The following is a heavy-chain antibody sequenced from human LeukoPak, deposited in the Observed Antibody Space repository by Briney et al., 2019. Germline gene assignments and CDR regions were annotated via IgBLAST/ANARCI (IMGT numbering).Heavy chain of an antibody. CDR1: GYTFTSYG. CDR3: ARDYYGSKSSSFDP. CDR2: MNPNSDNT. J-gene: IGHJ5*02. Sequence: ASVKVSCKASGYTFTSYGISWVRQATGQGLEWLGWMNPNSDNTGYAQNFQGRVTMTRDTSIDTAYMELTSLRYEDTAVYYCARDYYGSKSSSFDPWGQGTLVTVSS. D-gene: IGHD3-10*01. V-gene: IGHV1-8*02.